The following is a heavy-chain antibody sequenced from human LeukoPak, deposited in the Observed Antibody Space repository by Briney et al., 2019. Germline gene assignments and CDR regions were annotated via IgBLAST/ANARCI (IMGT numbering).Heavy chain of an antibody. Sequence: ASVKVSCKASGYTFTGYYMHWVRQAPGQGLEWMGWINPYSGGTNYAQKFQGRVTMTRDTSISTAYIELSRLTSDDTAVYYCARLGYCSGGSCGYYMDVWGKGTTVTISS. CDR2: INPYSGGT. CDR3: ARLGYCSGGSCGYYMDV. CDR1: GYTFTGYY. V-gene: IGHV1-2*02. D-gene: IGHD2-15*01. J-gene: IGHJ6*03.